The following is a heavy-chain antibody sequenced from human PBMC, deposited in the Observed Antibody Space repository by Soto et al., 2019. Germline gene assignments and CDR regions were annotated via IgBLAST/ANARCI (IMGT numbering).Heavy chain of an antibody. V-gene: IGHV3-33*08. J-gene: IGHJ4*02. CDR3: ARDGVGATTFFGFLDY. CDR2: IRYDGSDE. Sequence: PGGSLRLSCAASASIFKGHGMHWVRQAPGKGLEWVAIIRYDGSDEHYGDSVKGRFTISRDNSKNMLHLQMNSLRAEDTAVYYCARDGVGATTFFGFLDYWGQGTLVTVSS. D-gene: IGHD1-26*01. CDR1: ASIFKGHG.